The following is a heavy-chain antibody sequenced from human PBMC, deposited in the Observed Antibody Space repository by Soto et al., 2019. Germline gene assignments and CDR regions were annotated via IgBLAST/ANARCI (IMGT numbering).Heavy chain of an antibody. V-gene: IGHV1-69*12. Sequence: QVQLVQSGAEVKKPGSSVKVSCKASGGSLSNYGISWVRQAPGQGLEWMGAIIPVFGTPNYAQKFQDRVTITADESTTTVYMEVRRLTSEDTAVYYCARGDGTKIVGTTYYAMDVWGQGTTVTVSS. J-gene: IGHJ6*02. D-gene: IGHD3-22*01. CDR1: GGSLSNYG. CDR2: IIPVFGTP. CDR3: ARGDGTKIVGTTYYAMDV.